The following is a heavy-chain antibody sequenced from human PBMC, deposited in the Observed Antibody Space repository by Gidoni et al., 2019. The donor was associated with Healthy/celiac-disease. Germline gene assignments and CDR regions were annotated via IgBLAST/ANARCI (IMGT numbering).Heavy chain of an antibody. Sequence: EVQLVESGGGLVQPGGSLRLSCTAFGFTFSRYWRGWVRQVPGKGLEWGSNIKQDGSEKYYVDSVKGRFTISRDNAKNSLYLQMNSLRAEDTAVYYCARDLGDYDGYWGQGTLVTVSS. D-gene: IGHD4-17*01. V-gene: IGHV3-7*01. J-gene: IGHJ4*02. CDR2: IKQDGSEK. CDR1: GFTFSRYW. CDR3: ARDLGDYDGY.